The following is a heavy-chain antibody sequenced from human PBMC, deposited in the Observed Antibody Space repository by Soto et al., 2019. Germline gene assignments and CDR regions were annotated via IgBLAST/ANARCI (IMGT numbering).Heavy chain of an antibody. CDR1: GYTFTGHY. D-gene: IGHD1-26*01. CDR3: GRGRSGQIVVFY. Sequence: VASVKVSCKTSGYTFTGHYIHWVRQAPQQGPEWVGEIGPESGATRYAQKFRGRVTMTMDTSITTVYMELKNLSPDDTAVYYCGRGRSGQIVVFYWGQGPPVTVSS. CDR2: IGPESGAT. V-gene: IGHV1-2*02. J-gene: IGHJ4*02.